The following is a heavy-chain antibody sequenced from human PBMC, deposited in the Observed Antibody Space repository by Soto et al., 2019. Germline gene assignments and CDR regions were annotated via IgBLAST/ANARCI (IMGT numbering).Heavy chain of an antibody. V-gene: IGHV4-30-4*01. CDR2: ISYSGTT. J-gene: IGHJ4*02. Sequence: QVQLQESGPGLVKPSQTLSLTCTVSGGSISSGNYYWSWLRQPPGKGLEWIGFISYSGTTHYSASLRSRVSISVDTSKNQFSLDLSSVTAADTAVYYCATMGTTVTGLYYFDYWGQGTLVTVSS. D-gene: IGHD4-17*01. CDR1: GGSISSGNYY. CDR3: ATMGTTVTGLYYFDY.